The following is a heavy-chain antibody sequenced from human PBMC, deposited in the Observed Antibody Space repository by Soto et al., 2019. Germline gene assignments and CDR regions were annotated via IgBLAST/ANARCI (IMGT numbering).Heavy chain of an antibody. CDR1: GYTFTGYY. CDR2: INPISGGT. J-gene: IGHJ4*02. V-gene: IGHV1-2*02. CDR3: ARILTRVIAAAGTGIGY. D-gene: IGHD6-13*01. Sequence: VASVKVSCKASGYTFTGYYMHWVRQAPGQGLEWMGWINPISGGTNYAQKFQGRVTMTRDTSISTAYMELSRLRSDDTAGYYCARILTRVIAAAGTGIGYWGQGTLVTVSS.